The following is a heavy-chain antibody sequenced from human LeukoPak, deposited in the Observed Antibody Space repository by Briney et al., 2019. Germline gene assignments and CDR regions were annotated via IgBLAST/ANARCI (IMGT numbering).Heavy chain of an antibody. D-gene: IGHD2-21*01. CDR1: GGSISSYY. Sequence: SETLSLTCTVSGGSISSYYWSWVRQPPGKGLEWIGYIYYSGSTNYNPSLTSRVTISVDTSKNQFSLKLSSVTAADTAVYYCARDLGPAIDPWGQGTLVSVSS. CDR2: IYYSGST. V-gene: IGHV4-59*01. J-gene: IGHJ5*02. CDR3: ARDLGPAIDP.